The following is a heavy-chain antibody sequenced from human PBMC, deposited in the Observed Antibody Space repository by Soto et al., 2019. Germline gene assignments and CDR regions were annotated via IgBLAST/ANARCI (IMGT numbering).Heavy chain of an antibody. CDR3: ANSVAGH. Sequence: EVQLVESGGGLVQPGRSLRLSCAASGFTFDDYAMHWVRQAPGKGLEWVSGISWNSGSIGYADSVKGRFTISRDNAKNSLYLQMNSLRVEDTALYYCANSVAGHWGQGTLVTVSS. V-gene: IGHV3-9*01. D-gene: IGHD6-19*01. J-gene: IGHJ4*02. CDR1: GFTFDDYA. CDR2: ISWNSGSI.